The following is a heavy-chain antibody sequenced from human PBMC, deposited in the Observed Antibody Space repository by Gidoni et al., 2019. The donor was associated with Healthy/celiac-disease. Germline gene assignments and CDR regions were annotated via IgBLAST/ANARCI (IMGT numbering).Heavy chain of an antibody. CDR1: GVTFSSYA. J-gene: IGHJ6*02. CDR3: AKVGAPYYYYYGMDV. CDR2: ISGSGGST. D-gene: IGHD3-16*01. V-gene: IGHV3-23*01. Sequence: EGQLLESGGGLVQPGGSLRLSGAASGVTFSSYARSWVRQAPGTGLEWVSAISGSGGSTYYADSVRGRFTISRDNSKNTLYLQLHSLRAEDTAVSYCAKVGAPYYYYYGMDVWGHGTTVTVSS.